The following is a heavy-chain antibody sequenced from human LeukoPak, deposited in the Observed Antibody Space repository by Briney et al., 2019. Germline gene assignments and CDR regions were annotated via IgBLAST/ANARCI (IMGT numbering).Heavy chain of an antibody. CDR1: GASISTYY. V-gene: IGHV4-59*08. CDR2: IYYTGST. J-gene: IGHJ4*02. Sequence: SETLSLTCTVSGASISTYYWTWIRQPPGKGLEWIGYIYYTGSTDYNPSLKSRVTISVDTSKNQFSLKLSSVTAADTAVYYCARAPRSPYYFDSWGQGILVTVSS. CDR3: ARAPRSPYYFDS.